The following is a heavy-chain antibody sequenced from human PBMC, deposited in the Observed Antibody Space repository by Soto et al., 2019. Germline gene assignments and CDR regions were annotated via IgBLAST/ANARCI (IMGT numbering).Heavy chain of an antibody. D-gene: IGHD6-25*01. CDR2: ISYDGSNK. CDR3: AGGVDLAYGMDV. Sequence: QVQLVESGGGVVQPGRSLRLSCAASGFTFSSYGMHWVRQAPGKGLEWVAVISYDGSNKYYADSVKSRFTISRDNSKNTLYLQMNSLRAEDTAVYYCAGGVDLAYGMDVWGQGTTVTVSS. J-gene: IGHJ6*02. V-gene: IGHV3-30*03. CDR1: GFTFSSYG.